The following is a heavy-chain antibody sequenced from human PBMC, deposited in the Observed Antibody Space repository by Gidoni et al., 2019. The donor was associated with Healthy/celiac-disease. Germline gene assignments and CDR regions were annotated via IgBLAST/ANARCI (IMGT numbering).Heavy chain of an antibody. CDR2: IYYSGST. J-gene: IGHJ5*02. V-gene: IGHV4-59*01. CDR1: GGSISSYY. Sequence: QVQLQESGPGLVKPSETLSLTCTVSGGSISSYYWSWIRQPPGKGLEWIGYIYYSGSTNYNPSLKSRVTISVDTSKNQFSLKLSSVTAADTAVYYCAREGSERWFDPWGQGTLVTVSS. CDR3: AREGSERWFDP.